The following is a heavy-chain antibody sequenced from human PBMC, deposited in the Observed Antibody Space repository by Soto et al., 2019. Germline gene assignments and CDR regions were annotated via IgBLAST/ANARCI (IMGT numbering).Heavy chain of an antibody. J-gene: IGHJ6*02. CDR2: IIPISDTT. CDR3: ARSQGSSTSLEIYYYYYYGMDV. Sequence: QVQLVQSGAEVKKPGSSAKVSSKASGGTFSSYAISWVRQAPGQGLEWMGGIIPISDTTNYAQKFQGRVTITADESTSTAYMELSSLRSEDTAVYYCARSQGSSTSLEIYYYYYYGMDVWGQGTTVTVSS. D-gene: IGHD2-2*01. CDR1: GGTFSSYA. V-gene: IGHV1-69*01.